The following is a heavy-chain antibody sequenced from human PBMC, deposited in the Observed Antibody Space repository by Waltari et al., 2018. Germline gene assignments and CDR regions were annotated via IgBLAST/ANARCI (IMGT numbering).Heavy chain of an antibody. V-gene: IGHV4-59*01. J-gene: IGHJ6*03. CDR2: IYYSGST. Sequence: QVQLQESGPGLVKPSETLSLTCTVSGGSISSYHWSWLRPPPRKGLEWIGYIYYSGSTNYNPSLKSRVTISVDTSKNQFSLKLSSVTAADTAVYYCARGRYYYGSGSYYNTAREYYMDVWGKGTTVTISS. CDR1: GGSISSYH. CDR3: ARGRYYYGSGSYYNTAREYYMDV. D-gene: IGHD3-10*01.